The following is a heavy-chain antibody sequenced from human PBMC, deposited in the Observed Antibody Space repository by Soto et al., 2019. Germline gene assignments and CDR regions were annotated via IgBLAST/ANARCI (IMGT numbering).Heavy chain of an antibody. J-gene: IGHJ4*02. Sequence: PSETLSLTCTVSGGSISSGDYYWSWIRQPPGKGLEWIGYIYYSGSTYYNPSLKSRVTISVDTSKNQFSLKLSSVTAADTAVYYCARDRAYEGHFDYWGQGTLVTVSS. CDR1: GGSISSGDYY. V-gene: IGHV4-30-4*01. CDR3: ARDRAYEGHFDY. CDR2: IYYSGST. D-gene: IGHD3-16*01.